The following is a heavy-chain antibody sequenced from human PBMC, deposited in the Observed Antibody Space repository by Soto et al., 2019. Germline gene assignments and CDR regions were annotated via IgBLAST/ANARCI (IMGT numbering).Heavy chain of an antibody. CDR2: LKSDNGGT. D-gene: IGHD1-26*01. CDR3: AKGWEVIMGAHY. CDR1: GYTFTGHY. J-gene: IGHJ4*02. V-gene: IGHV1-2*02. Sequence: QVQLVQSGAEVKPPGASVKVSCKASGYTFTGHYMHWVRQVSGKRLEHLGWLKSDNGGTYYAPKFQGRVTFTRDTSTSTAYMELNGLQSDDTAVYFCAKGWEVIMGAHYWGQGTLITVSS.